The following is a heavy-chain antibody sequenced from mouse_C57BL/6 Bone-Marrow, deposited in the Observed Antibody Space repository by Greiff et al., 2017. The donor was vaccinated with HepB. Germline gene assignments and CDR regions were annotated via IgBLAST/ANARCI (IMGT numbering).Heavy chain of an antibody. J-gene: IGHJ4*01. V-gene: IGHV5-17*01. CDR2: ISSGSSTI. CDR3: ARGLTTVVAMDY. Sequence: EVKLVESGGGLVKPGGSLKLSCAASGFTFSDYGMHWVRQAPEKGLEWVAYISSGSSTIYYADTVKGRFTISRDNAKNTLFLQMTSLRSEDTAMYYCARGLTTVVAMDYWGQGTSVTVSS. CDR1: GFTFSDYG. D-gene: IGHD1-1*01.